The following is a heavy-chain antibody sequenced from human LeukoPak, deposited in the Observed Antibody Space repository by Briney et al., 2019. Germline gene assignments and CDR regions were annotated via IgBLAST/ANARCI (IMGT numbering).Heavy chain of an antibody. CDR1: GYTFTGYY. D-gene: IGHD3-16*01. J-gene: IGHJ5*02. Sequence: ASVKVSCKASGYTFTGYYMHWVRQAPGQGLEWMGKINPSDGSTRYAQKFQGRVTMTRDMSTSTVYMELSSLRSEDTAAYYCARVGHYDYVWGSYSNWFDPWGQGTLVTVSS. CDR2: INPSDGST. V-gene: IGHV1-46*01. CDR3: ARVGHYDYVWGSYSNWFDP.